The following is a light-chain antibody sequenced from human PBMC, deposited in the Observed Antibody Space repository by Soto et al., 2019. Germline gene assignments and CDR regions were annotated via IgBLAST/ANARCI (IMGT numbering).Light chain of an antibody. J-gene: IGKJ1*01. Sequence: DIQMTQSPSTLSASVGDSVTITCRASQIIYSWLAWYQQKPGNAPKLLIYKSSTVERGVPSGFSGSGSETEFTLTINSLQPDDFATYYCLQYFDYYRTFGQGTKVEIK. CDR2: KSS. V-gene: IGKV1-5*03. CDR3: LQYFDYYRT. CDR1: QIIYSW.